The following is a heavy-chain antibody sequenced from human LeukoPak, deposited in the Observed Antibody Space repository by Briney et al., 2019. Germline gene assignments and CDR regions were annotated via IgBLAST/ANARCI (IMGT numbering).Heavy chain of an antibody. CDR2: INPNSGGT. Sequence: AASVKVSCKASGYTFTGYYMHWVRQAPGQGLEWMGRINPNSGGTNYAQKFQGRVTMTRDTSISTAYMELSRLRSDDTAVYYCAATGDIVVAPAAIPTYYYYGMDVWGQGTTVTVSS. D-gene: IGHD2-2*01. CDR3: AATGDIVVAPAAIPTYYYYGMDV. CDR1: GYTFTGYY. V-gene: IGHV1-2*06. J-gene: IGHJ6*02.